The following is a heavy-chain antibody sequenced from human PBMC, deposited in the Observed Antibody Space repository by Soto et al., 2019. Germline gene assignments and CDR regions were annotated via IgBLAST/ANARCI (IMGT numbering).Heavy chain of an antibody. Sequence: QVQLVQSGAEVKKPGASVKVSCKASGYTFTSYGISWVRQAPGQGLEWMGWISAYNGNTNYAQKLQGRVTMTTDTATSTAYMERRSLRSDDTVVYYCARLIAARPPLYYFYGMDVWGQGTTVTVSS. CDR2: ISAYNGNT. V-gene: IGHV1-18*01. CDR3: ARLIAARPPLYYFYGMDV. D-gene: IGHD6-6*01. CDR1: GYTFTSYG. J-gene: IGHJ6*02.